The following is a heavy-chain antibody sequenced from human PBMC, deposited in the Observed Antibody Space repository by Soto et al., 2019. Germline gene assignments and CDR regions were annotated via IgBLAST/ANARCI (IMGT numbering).Heavy chain of an antibody. CDR2: INHSGST. Sequence: PSETLSLTCAVYGGSFSGYYWSWIRQPPGKGLEWIGEINHSGSTNYNPSLKSRVTMSVDTSKNQFSLKLSSVTAADTAVYYCAREGAVAGSLGYDYWGQGTLVTVSS. CDR1: GGSFSGYY. D-gene: IGHD6-19*01. V-gene: IGHV4-34*01. CDR3: AREGAVAGSLGYDY. J-gene: IGHJ4*02.